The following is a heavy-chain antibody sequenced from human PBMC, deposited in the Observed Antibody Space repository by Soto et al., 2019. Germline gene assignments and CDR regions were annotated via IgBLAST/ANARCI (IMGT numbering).Heavy chain of an antibody. CDR3: VRDGTKTLRDWFDP. Sequence: SETLSLTCTVSGASISGFYWSWIRKSAGKGLEWIGRIYATGTTDYNPSLKSRVMMSVDTSKKQFSLRLRSVTAADTAVYYCVRDGTKTLRDWFDPWGQGISVSVSS. J-gene: IGHJ5*02. CDR1: GASISGFY. D-gene: IGHD1-1*01. CDR2: IYATGTT. V-gene: IGHV4-4*07.